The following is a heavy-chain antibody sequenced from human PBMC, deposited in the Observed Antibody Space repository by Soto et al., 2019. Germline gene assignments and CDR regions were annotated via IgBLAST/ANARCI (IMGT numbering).Heavy chain of an antibody. D-gene: IGHD5-18*01. CDR2: IYYSGST. CDR3: ASGRGYSYGSFDY. J-gene: IGHJ4*02. CDR1: GGSISSYY. Sequence: QVQLQESGPGLVKPSETLSLTCTVSGGSISSYYWSWIRQPPGKGLEWIGYIYYSGSTNYNPSLKSRVTISVDTSKNQFSLKLSSVIAADTAVYYCASGRGYSYGSFDYWGQGTLVTVSS. V-gene: IGHV4-59*01.